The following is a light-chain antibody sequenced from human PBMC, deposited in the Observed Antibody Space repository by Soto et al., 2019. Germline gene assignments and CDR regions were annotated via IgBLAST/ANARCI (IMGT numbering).Light chain of an antibody. Sequence: EREMTQSPATLSVSPGERATLSCRASQSVVTNLAWYQQIPGQPPRLLVNGAFTRATGIPTRFSGSGSGTEFTLTISSLQSEDVAVYYCQQYNNWPPTFGQGTKVEIK. CDR3: QQYNNWPPT. CDR1: QSVVTN. CDR2: GAF. V-gene: IGKV3-15*01. J-gene: IGKJ1*01.